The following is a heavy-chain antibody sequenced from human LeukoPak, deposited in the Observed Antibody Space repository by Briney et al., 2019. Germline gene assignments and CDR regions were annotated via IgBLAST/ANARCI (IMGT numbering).Heavy chain of an antibody. D-gene: IGHD3-3*01. CDR2: INGAGDSE. Sequence: GGTLTLSCAASGFTFEDYGMHWVRQVPGQGLEWVCLINGAGDSEYYRDSVKGRFTISRDNNKHSLYLQMNSLTTEDTAFYYCARDFDFYSGFSFFDYWGQGTLVTVSS. V-gene: IGHV3-43*02. CDR3: ARDFDFYSGFSFFDY. CDR1: GFTFEDYG. J-gene: IGHJ4*02.